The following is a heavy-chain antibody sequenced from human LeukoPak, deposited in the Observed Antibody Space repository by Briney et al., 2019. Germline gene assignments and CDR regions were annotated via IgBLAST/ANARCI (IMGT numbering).Heavy chain of an antibody. Sequence: GGSLRLSCAASGFTFSSYSMNWVRQAPGKGLEWVLSISSSSSYIYYADSVKGRFTISRDNAKNSLYLQMNSLRAEDTAVYYCARARKYQLLITAGKYYYYYMDVWGKGTTVTVSS. V-gene: IGHV3-21*01. CDR3: ARARKYQLLITAGKYYYYYMDV. CDR1: GFTFSSYS. J-gene: IGHJ6*03. D-gene: IGHD2-2*01. CDR2: ISSSSSYI.